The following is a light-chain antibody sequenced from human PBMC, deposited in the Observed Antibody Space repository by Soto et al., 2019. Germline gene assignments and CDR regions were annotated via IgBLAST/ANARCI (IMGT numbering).Light chain of an antibody. CDR2: GAS. CDR3: QQYGSLWT. J-gene: IGKJ1*01. Sequence: EIVLTQSPGTLSLSPGERATLSCRASQSVSSSYLAWYQQKPGQAPRLLIYGASNRATGIPDRFSGSVSGTDFTLTISRLEPEDFAVYYCQQYGSLWTFGQGTKVEIK. CDR1: QSVSSSY. V-gene: IGKV3-20*01.